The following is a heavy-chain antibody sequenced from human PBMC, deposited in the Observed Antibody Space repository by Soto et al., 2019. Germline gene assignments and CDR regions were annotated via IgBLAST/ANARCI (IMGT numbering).Heavy chain of an antibody. CDR1: GFTVKSYV. Sequence: PGGSLRLSYASSGFTVKSYVMHWFRQAPGKGLEWVAVISYDGSNKYYADSVKGRFTISRDNSKNTLYLQMNSLRAEDTAVYYCAKYLKAETEALYDFWSGYSNLYYYYGMDVWGQGTTVTVSS. CDR2: ISYDGSNK. V-gene: IGHV3-30*18. J-gene: IGHJ6*02. CDR3: AKYLKAETEALYDFWSGYSNLYYYYGMDV. D-gene: IGHD3-3*01.